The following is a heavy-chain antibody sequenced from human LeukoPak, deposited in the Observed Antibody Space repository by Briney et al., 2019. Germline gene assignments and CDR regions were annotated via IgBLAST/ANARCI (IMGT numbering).Heavy chain of an antibody. V-gene: IGHV1-69*05. CDR3: ARESRRYSGSFLGTYDY. CDR2: IIPIFGTA. Sequence: GSSVKVSCKASGGTFSSYAISWVRQAPGQGLEWMGGIIPIFGTANYAQKFQGRVTITTDESTSTAYMELSSLRSEDTAVYYCARESRRYSGSFLGTYDYWGQGTLVTVSS. CDR1: GGTFSSYA. J-gene: IGHJ4*02. D-gene: IGHD1-26*01.